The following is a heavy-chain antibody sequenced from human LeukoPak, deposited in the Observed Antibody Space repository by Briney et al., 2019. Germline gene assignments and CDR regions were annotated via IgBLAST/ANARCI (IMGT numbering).Heavy chain of an antibody. CDR3: VRELPPVVQYYFDH. Sequence: GGSLRLSCAASGFTFSNSAMHWVRQAPGKGLEWVAVIWYDGSNIYYADSVKGRFTISRDNSRNTLYLQMNSLRAEDTAVYYCVRELPPVVQYYFDHWGPGTLVTVSS. CDR2: IWYDGSNI. CDR1: GFTFSNSA. V-gene: IGHV3-33*08. D-gene: IGHD2-21*01. J-gene: IGHJ4*02.